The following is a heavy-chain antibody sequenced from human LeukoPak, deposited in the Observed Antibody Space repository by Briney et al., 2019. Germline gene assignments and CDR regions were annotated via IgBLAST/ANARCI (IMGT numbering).Heavy chain of an antibody. CDR1: GFTFSIHWM. V-gene: IGHV4-59*08. CDR3: ARHLSGTTTAHYFDL. Sequence: PGGSLRLSCAASGFTFSIHWMSWVRQAPGKGLEWIASVYFSGSSQYNPSLVSRAFISVDSSKNQVSLRLDSVTAADSAVYHCARHLSGTTTAHYFDLWGQGTLVTVSS. CDR2: VYFSGSS. J-gene: IGHJ4*02. D-gene: IGHD4-17*01.